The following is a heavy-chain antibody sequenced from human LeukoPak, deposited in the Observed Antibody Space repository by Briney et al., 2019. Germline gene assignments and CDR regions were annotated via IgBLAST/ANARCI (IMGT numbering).Heavy chain of an antibody. V-gene: IGHV1-18*04. CDR1: VYTFTVYY. J-gene: IGHJ4*02. CDR3: ARDKAGATF. Sequence: GASVTVSFKSSVYTFTVYYMHWVRQAPGQGLEWTGWISAYNGNTDYAQKLQDRVTMTTDTSTSTAYMELRSLRSDDTAVYYCARDKAGATFWGQGTLVTVSS. D-gene: IGHD1-26*01. CDR2: ISAYNGNT.